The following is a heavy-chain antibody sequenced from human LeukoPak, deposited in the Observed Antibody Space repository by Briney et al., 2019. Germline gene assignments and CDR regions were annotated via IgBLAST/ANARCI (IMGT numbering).Heavy chain of an antibody. Sequence: SETLSLTCTVSGGSISSGDYYWSWIRQPPGQGLEWIGYIYYSGSTYYNPSLKSRVTISVDTSKNQFSLKLSSVTAADTAVYYCARGYAVAGTGTDYWGQGTLVTVSS. CDR3: ARGYAVAGTGTDY. CDR2: IYYSGST. D-gene: IGHD6-19*01. V-gene: IGHV4-30-4*01. J-gene: IGHJ4*02. CDR1: GGSISSGDYY.